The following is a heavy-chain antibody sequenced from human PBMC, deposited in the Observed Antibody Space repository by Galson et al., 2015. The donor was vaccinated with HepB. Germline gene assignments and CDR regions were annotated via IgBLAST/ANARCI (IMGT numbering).Heavy chain of an antibody. CDR1: GGTFSSYA. Sequence: SVKVSCKASGGTFSSYAISWVRQAPGQGLEWMGGIIPIFGTANYAQKFQGRVTITADESTSTAYMELSSLRSEDTAVYYCARTVRYFWSGYYWNAFDIWGQGTMVTVSS. CDR3: ARTVRYFWSGYYWNAFDI. CDR2: IIPIFGTA. D-gene: IGHD3-3*01. J-gene: IGHJ3*02. V-gene: IGHV1-69*13.